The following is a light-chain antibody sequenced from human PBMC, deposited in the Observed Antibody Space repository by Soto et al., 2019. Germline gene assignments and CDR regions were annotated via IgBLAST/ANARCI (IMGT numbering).Light chain of an antibody. J-gene: IGKJ5*01. Sequence: EIVLTQSPGTLSLSPGERATLSCRASQSVSSNYLAWYQQKPGQAPRLLINGASTRATGIPDRFSGSGSGTDFTLTISRLEPEDFAVYYCQQYGSSPVTFGQGTRLEIK. CDR2: GAS. V-gene: IGKV3-20*01. CDR3: QQYGSSPVT. CDR1: QSVSSNY.